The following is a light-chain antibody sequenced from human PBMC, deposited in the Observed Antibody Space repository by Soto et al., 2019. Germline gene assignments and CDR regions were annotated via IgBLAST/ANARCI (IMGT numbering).Light chain of an antibody. Sequence: QTVVTQPPSSSASPGESARLTCTLPSDINVGSYNIYWYQQKPGSPPRYLLYYYSDSDKGQGSGVPSRFSGSKDASANTGILLISGLQSEDDADYYCMIWPSNAVFGGGTKLTVL. CDR2: YYSDSDK. CDR3: MIWPSNAV. CDR1: SDINVGSYN. J-gene: IGLJ2*01. V-gene: IGLV5-37*01.